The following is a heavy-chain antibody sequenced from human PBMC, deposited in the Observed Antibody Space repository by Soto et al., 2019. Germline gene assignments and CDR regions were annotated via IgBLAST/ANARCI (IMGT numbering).Heavy chain of an antibody. CDR1: GGSISSYY. CDR2: IYYSGST. Sequence: SETLSLTCTVSGGSISSYYWSWIRQPPGKGLEWIGYIYYSGSTNYNPSLKSRVIISVDTSKNQFSLKLSSVTAADTAVYYCARDVHYDFWSGSNWFDPWGQGTLVTVSS. CDR3: ARDVHYDFWSGSNWFDP. V-gene: IGHV4-59*01. D-gene: IGHD3-3*01. J-gene: IGHJ5*02.